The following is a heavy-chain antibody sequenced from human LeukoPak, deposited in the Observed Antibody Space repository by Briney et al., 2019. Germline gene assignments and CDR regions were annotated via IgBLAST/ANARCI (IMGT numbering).Heavy chain of an antibody. Sequence: SVKVSCKASGGTFSSYAISWVRQAPGQGLEWMGGIIPIFGTANYAQKFQGRVTITTDESTSTADMELSSLRSEDTAVYYCAIRGYSYGFEIDYWGQGTLVTVSS. D-gene: IGHD5-18*01. CDR3: AIRGYSYGFEIDY. V-gene: IGHV1-69*05. CDR1: GGTFSSYA. CDR2: IIPIFGTA. J-gene: IGHJ4*02.